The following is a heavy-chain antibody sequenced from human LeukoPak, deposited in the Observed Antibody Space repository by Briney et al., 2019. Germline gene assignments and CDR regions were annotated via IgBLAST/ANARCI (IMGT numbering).Heavy chain of an antibody. Sequence: GGSLRLSCAASRFTFSSYWMSWVRQAPGKGLEWVANIKQDGSEKYYVDSVKGRFTISRDNAKNSLYLQMNSLRAEDTAVYYCARDLGPWGQGTLVTVSS. CDR3: ARDLGP. CDR1: RFTFSSYW. J-gene: IGHJ5*02. CDR2: IKQDGSEK. V-gene: IGHV3-7*01.